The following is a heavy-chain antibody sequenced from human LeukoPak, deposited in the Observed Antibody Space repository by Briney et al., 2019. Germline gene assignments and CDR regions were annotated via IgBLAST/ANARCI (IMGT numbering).Heavy chain of an antibody. D-gene: IGHD2-8*01. CDR3: VKDRPCDTCMPMDA. CDR2: IWYDGSHR. CDR1: GFTFSSHG. J-gene: IGHJ6*02. V-gene: IGHV3-33*06. Sequence: PGRSLRLSCVASGFTFSSHGMHWVRQAPGKGLEWVAVIWYDGSHRYYPDSVKGRFTISRDNSKDTVSLQMNSLRAEDSAIYYCVKDRPCDTCMPMDAWGQGTTVTVSS.